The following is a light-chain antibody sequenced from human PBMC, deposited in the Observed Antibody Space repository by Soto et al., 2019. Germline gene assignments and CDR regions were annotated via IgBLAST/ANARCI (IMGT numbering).Light chain of an antibody. V-gene: IGKV3-20*01. Sequence: VLTQAPETVSLCTRESPTLCCSASQTVSSKYLAWYRQKPGQAPRRLIYHASSRSPVIPDRFSGSGSGTGFTLTITVLEPEDFAVYYCQQYGGSSRTFGQGTKVDIK. CDR3: QQYGGSSRT. J-gene: IGKJ1*01. CDR1: QTVSSKY. CDR2: HAS.